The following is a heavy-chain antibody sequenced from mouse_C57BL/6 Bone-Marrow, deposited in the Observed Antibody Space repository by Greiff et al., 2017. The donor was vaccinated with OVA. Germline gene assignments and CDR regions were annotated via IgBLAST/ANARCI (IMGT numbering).Heavy chain of an antibody. CDR1: GFTFSDYY. Sequence: EVKLMESEGGLVQPGSSMKLSCTASGFTFSDYYMAWVRQVPEKGLEWVAYINYDGSSTYYLDSLKSRFIFSRDNAKNILHLQMGSLKSEDTATYYGARDLAMDDWGKGTSVTVSS. V-gene: IGHV5-16*01. J-gene: IGHJ4*01. CDR2: INYDGSST. CDR3: ARDLAMDD.